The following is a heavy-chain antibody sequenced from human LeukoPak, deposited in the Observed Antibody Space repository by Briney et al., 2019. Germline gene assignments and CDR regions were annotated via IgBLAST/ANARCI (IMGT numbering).Heavy chain of an antibody. J-gene: IGHJ3*02. D-gene: IGHD2-2*01. V-gene: IGHV3-21*01. Sequence: GGSLRLSCAASGFTFSSYSMNWVRQAPGKGLEWVSSISSSSSYIYYADSVKGRFTISRDNAKNSLYLQMNSLRAEDTAVYYCARVSHSTSLAAGGWNAFDTWGQGTMVTVSS. CDR1: GFTFSSYS. CDR3: ARVSHSTSLAAGGWNAFDT. CDR2: ISSSSSYI.